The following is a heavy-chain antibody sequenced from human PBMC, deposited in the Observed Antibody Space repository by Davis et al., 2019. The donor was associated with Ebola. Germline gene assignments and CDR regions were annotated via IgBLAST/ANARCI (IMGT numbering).Heavy chain of an antibody. V-gene: IGHV3-11*01. CDR2: ISSSGSTI. D-gene: IGHD3-22*01. J-gene: IGHJ4*02. CDR3: TRHGGYYDNSGYLEVFD. Sequence: GESLKISCAASGFTFSDYYMSWIRQAPGKGLEWVSYISSSGSTIYYADSVKGRFTISRDNAKNSLYLQMNSLRAEDTAVYYCTRHGGYYDNSGYLEVFDWGQGTLVTVSS. CDR1: GFTFSDYY.